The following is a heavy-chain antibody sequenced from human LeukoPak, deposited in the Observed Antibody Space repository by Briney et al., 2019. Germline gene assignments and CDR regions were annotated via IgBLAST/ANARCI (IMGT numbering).Heavy chain of an antibody. D-gene: IGHD2-21*02. J-gene: IGHJ5*02. CDR1: GGSISSSSYY. CDR3: ARRGAVVVTDMTLPGALFAP. Sequence: SETLSLTCTVSGGSISSSSYYWGWIRQPPGKGLEWIGSIYYSGSTYYNPSLKSRVTISLNTSKNQFSLKLSSVTAADTSVYYCARRGAVVVTDMTLPGALFAPWGQGALVTVSS. CDR2: IYYSGST. V-gene: IGHV4-39*01.